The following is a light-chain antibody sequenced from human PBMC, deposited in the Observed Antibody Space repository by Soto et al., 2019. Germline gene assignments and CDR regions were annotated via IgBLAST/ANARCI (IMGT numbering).Light chain of an antibody. Sequence: DIQMTQSPSTLSVSVGDRVTITCRASQTISSWLAWYQQKPGKAPKLLIYKASTLTSGVPSRFSGSGSGTEFTLTISSLQPEDFANYYCQHYNSYSEAFGQGTKVELK. J-gene: IGKJ1*01. CDR1: QTISSW. CDR2: KAS. CDR3: QHYNSYSEA. V-gene: IGKV1-5*03.